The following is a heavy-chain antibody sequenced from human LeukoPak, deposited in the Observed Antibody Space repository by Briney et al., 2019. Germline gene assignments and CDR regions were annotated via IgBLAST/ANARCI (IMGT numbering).Heavy chain of an antibody. J-gene: IGHJ4*02. CDR3: ARDRYYDSSGYSALKDYFDY. V-gene: IGHV1-69*13. CDR1: GGTFSSYA. D-gene: IGHD3-22*01. Sequence: GASVKVSCKASGGTFSSYAISWVRQAPGQGLEWMGGIIAIFGTANYAQKFQGRVTITADESTSTAYMELSSLRSEDTAVYYCARDRYYDSSGYSALKDYFDYWGQGTLVTVSS. CDR2: IIAIFGTA.